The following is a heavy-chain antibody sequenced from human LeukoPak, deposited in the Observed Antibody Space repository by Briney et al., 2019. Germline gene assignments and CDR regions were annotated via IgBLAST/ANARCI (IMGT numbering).Heavy chain of an antibody. CDR2: GYYSGTT. CDR3: AREGDPGSGYNYGNWLDP. V-gene: IGHV4-59*01. D-gene: IGHD5-24*01. Sequence: SETLSLTCTVSGGSIKSNYWSWIRQPPGKGLEWIGYGYYSGTTNYNPSFKSRVTISLDTSKSQFSLKLRFVTTAGTAVYYCAREGDPGSGYNYGNWLDPWGQGTLVTVSS. J-gene: IGHJ5*02. CDR1: GGSIKSNY.